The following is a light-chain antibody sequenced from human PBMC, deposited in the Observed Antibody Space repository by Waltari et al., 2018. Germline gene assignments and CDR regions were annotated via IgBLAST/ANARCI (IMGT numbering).Light chain of an antibody. CDR1: QSVSSK. V-gene: IGKV3-15*01. Sequence: EIVMTQSPVTLSVSPGERVTLSCRASQSVSSKLAWYQEKPGQAPRLLIYGASTWATGIPARFSGSGSGTEFTLTISSLQSEDFPVYYCQQYNNWPPTFGQGTKVEIK. CDR2: GAS. J-gene: IGKJ1*01. CDR3: QQYNNWPPT.